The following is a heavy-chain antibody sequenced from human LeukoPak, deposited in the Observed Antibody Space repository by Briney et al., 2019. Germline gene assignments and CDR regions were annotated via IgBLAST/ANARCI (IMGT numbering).Heavy chain of an antibody. CDR2: INEDGSTT. Sequence: GGSLRLSCAASGFTFSSNWMHWVRQAPGKGLVWVSRINEDGSTTNYADSVKGRSTIFRDNAKNTLYLQMNSLRAEDTAVYYCARSNGNFDYWGQETLVTVSS. J-gene: IGHJ4*02. CDR1: GFTFSSNW. V-gene: IGHV3-74*01. D-gene: IGHD4-11*01. CDR3: ARSNGNFDY.